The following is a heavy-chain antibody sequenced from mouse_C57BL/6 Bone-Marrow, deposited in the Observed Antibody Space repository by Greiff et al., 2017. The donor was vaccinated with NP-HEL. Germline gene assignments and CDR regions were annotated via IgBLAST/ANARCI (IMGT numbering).Heavy chain of an antibody. CDR2: IPPNSGST. Sequence: QVQLQQPGAELVKPGASVKLSCKASGYTFTSYWMHWVKQRPGQGLEWIGMIPPNSGSTNYNEKFKSKATLTVAKSSSTAYMQLSSLTSEDSAVYYCARELAYWGQGTLVTVSA. V-gene: IGHV1-64*01. CDR3: ARELAY. CDR1: GYTFTSYW. J-gene: IGHJ3*01.